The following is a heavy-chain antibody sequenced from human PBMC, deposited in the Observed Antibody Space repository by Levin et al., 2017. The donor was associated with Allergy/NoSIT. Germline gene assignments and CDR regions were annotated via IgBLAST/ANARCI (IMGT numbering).Heavy chain of an antibody. V-gene: IGHV3-21*01. CDR3: ARGGGGQEGGLDV. Sequence: GESLKISCAASGFSFSSYTMHWVRQAPGKGLEWVSSIRSAGTYIHYADSVKGRFTISRDNANNSVSPEMSSVSGEDTALYYCARGGGGQEGGLDVWCQGTAVTVSS. CDR2: IRSAGTYI. D-gene: IGHD3-10*01. CDR1: GFSFSSYT. J-gene: IGHJ6*02.